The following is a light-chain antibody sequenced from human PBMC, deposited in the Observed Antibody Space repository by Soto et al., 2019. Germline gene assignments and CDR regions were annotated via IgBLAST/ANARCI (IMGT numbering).Light chain of an antibody. CDR1: SSDVGSYNL. V-gene: IGLV2-23*02. CDR2: EVS. J-gene: IGLJ1*01. Sequence: QSVLTQPASVSGSPGQSITLSCPGTSSDVGSYNLVSWYQQLPGKAPKLMIYEVSKRPSGVSNRFSGSKSGNTASLTISGLQAEDEADYYCCSYAGSSSYVFGTGTKVTVL. CDR3: CSYAGSSSYV.